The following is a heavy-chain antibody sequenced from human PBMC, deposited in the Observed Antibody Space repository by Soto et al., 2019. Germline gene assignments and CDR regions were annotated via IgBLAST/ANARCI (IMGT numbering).Heavy chain of an antibody. CDR3: ARDMGGYSAYVLDY. D-gene: IGHD5-12*01. J-gene: IGHJ4*02. CDR1: GGTVSRYT. CDR2: IIPILCIA. V-gene: IGHV1-69*04. Sequence: RASVKVSCKASGGTVSRYTISLVRQAPVQVLELIVRIIPILCIANYSQKVQGRLTITAYKSTRTSYMELSSLRSEDTAVHYSARDMGGYSAYVLDYWGQG.